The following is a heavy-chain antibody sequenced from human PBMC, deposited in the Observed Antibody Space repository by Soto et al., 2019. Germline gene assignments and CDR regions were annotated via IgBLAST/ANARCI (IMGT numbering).Heavy chain of an antibody. CDR2: TSYGGSDE. CDR1: GFTFGTYG. J-gene: IGHJ3*02. D-gene: IGHD3-22*01. CDR3: AKEVRYYDESSGVDAFDI. V-gene: IGHV3-30*18. Sequence: QVQLVESGGGVVQPGRSLRLSCAASGFTFGTYGMHWVRQAPGKGLEWVAVTSYGGSDEYYADSVKGRYTIYRDNSKNMVNLQMNSLSTEETAVYYCAKEVRYYDESSGVDAFDIWGQGTMVTVSS.